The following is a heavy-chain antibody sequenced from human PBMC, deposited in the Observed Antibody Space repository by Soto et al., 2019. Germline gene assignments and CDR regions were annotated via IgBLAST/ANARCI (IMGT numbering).Heavy chain of an antibody. J-gene: IGHJ5*02. CDR1: GYTFTSYG. CDR3: ARDRRGIVVVPAANAWFDP. D-gene: IGHD2-2*01. V-gene: IGHV1-18*04. CDR2: ISAYNGNT. Sequence: QVQLVQSGAEVKKPGASVKVSCKASGYTFTSYGISWVRQAPGQGLEGLGGISAYNGNTNYAQKLQGRVTMTTDTSTSTAYMELRSLRSDDTAVYYCARDRRGIVVVPAANAWFDPWGQGTLVTVSS.